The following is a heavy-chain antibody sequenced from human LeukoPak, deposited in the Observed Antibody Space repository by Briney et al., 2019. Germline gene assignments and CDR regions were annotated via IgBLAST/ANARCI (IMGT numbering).Heavy chain of an antibody. V-gene: IGHV4-59*01. CDR2: IYYSGST. J-gene: IGHJ4*02. CDR3: ARVGLRLGELSFGDFDY. CDR1: GGSISSYY. D-gene: IGHD3-16*02. Sequence: KPSETLSLTCTVSGGSISSYYWSWIRQPPGKGLGWIGYIYYSGSTNYNPSLKSRVTISVDTSKNQFSLKLSSVTAADTAVYYCARVGLRLGELSFGDFDYWGQGTLVTVSS.